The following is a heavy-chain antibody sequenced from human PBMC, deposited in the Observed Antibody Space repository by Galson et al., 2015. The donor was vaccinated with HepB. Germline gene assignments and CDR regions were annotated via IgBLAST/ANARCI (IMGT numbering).Heavy chain of an antibody. V-gene: IGHV4-34*01. D-gene: IGHD3-3*01. J-gene: IGHJ4*02. CDR3: ARFHGISITGQFDY. Sequence: GEIDHSGTAHYSPSLRSRVTISIDTSKNQFSLSLISVTAADTAVYFCARFHGISITGQFDYWGQGILVTVSS. CDR2: IDHSGTA.